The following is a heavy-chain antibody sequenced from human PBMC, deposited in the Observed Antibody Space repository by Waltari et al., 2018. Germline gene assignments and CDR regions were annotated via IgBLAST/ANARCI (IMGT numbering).Heavy chain of an antibody. D-gene: IGHD1-20*01. Sequence: QVQLQESGPGLVKPSETLSLTYAVSGYSISSGYYWGWIRQPPGKGLEWIGSIYHSGSTFYNPSLKSRVTISVDTSKNQFSLKLSSVTAADTAVYYCARDTPAPRITGATSVDYWGQGTLVTVSS. V-gene: IGHV4-38-2*02. J-gene: IGHJ4*02. CDR3: ARDTPAPRITGATSVDY. CDR2: IYHSGST. CDR1: GYSISSGYY.